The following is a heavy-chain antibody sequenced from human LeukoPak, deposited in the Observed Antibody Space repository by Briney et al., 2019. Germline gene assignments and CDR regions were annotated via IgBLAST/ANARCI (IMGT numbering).Heavy chain of an antibody. J-gene: IGHJ5*02. CDR1: AFTFDDYA. Sequence: PGGSLRLSCAASAFTFDDYAMHWVRQAPGKGLEWVSLISGDGGSTYYADSVKGRFTISRDNSKNSLYLQMNSLRTEDTALYYCAKDSLLSGDYGKFAPWGQGTLVTVSS. CDR2: ISGDGGST. V-gene: IGHV3-43*02. CDR3: AKDSLLSGDYGKFAP. D-gene: IGHD4-17*01.